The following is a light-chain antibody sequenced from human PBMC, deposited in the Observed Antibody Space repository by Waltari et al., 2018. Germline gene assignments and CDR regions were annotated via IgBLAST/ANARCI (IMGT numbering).Light chain of an antibody. V-gene: IGKV1-39*01. CDR1: QSICNS. Sequence: DIQLTQSPSSLSAFVGERVIITCRASQSICNSLNWYQQKPGKAPKLLIYATSTWQSGVPSRFSGSGSGTDFTLTISSLQPEDFATYSCHQNYSPPPTFGQGTKVEIK. J-gene: IGKJ1*01. CDR3: HQNYSPPPT. CDR2: ATS.